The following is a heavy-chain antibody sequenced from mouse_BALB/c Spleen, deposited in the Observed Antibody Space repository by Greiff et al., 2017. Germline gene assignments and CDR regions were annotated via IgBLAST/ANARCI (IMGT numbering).Heavy chain of an antibody. D-gene: IGHD2-12*01. J-gene: IGHJ4*01. Sequence: EVKLQESGPGLVKPSQSLSLTCSVTGYSITSGYYWNWIRQFPGNKLEWMGYISYDGSNNYNPSLKNRISITRDTSKNQFFLKLNSVTTEDTATYYCARDRNDRAMGYWGQGTSVTVSS. CDR2: ISYDGSN. CDR1: GYSITSGYY. CDR3: ARDRNDRAMGY. V-gene: IGHV3-6*02.